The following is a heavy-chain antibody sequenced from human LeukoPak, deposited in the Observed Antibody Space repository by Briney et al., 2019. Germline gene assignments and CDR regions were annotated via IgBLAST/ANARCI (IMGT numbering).Heavy chain of an antibody. Sequence: SETLSLPCTVSGGSISSHYWSWLRQPPGKGPERIGYITYSGSTYYNPSPKRPVTISVDTSRKPFSLRLSSVAAADTAVYYCARLKGYCSGGSCYSGTYYYYMDVWGRGTTVTVSS. J-gene: IGHJ6*03. D-gene: IGHD2-15*01. CDR2: ITYSGST. CDR1: GGSISSHY. V-gene: IGHV4-59*11. CDR3: ARLKGYCSGGSCYSGTYYYYMDV.